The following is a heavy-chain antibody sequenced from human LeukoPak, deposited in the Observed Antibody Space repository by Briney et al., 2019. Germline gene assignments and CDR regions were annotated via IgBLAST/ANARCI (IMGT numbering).Heavy chain of an antibody. CDR3: ATADNWNPTGGYGMDV. V-gene: IGHV3-23*01. CDR2: ISGSGDST. CDR1: ELTFTNYA. Sequence: PGGSLRLSCAASELTFTNYAMSWVRRAPGKGLEWVSAISGSGDSTWYADSVKGRFTISRDKSKNTLYLQMNSLRAEDTAVYYCATADNWNPTGGYGMDVWGKGTTVTVSS. J-gene: IGHJ6*04. D-gene: IGHD1-1*01.